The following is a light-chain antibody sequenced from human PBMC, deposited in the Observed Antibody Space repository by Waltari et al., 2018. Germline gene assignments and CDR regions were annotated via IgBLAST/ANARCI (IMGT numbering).Light chain of an antibody. CDR1: NIGSKS. J-gene: IGLJ1*01. V-gene: IGLV3-21*03. CDR2: DDS. CDR3: QVWDSSSDLLYV. Sequence: SYVLTQPPSVSVAPGKTARITCGGNNIGSKSVHCYQQKPGQAPVLVVYDDSDRPSGIPERFSGSNSGNTATLTISRVEAGDEADYYCQVWDSSSDLLYVFGTGTKVTVL.